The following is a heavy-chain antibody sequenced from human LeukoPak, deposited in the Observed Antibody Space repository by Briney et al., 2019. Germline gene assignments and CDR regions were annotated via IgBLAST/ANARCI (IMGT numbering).Heavy chain of an antibody. V-gene: IGHV3-30*18. Sequence: HAGGSLRLSCAASGFTFSSYGMHWVRQAPGKGLEWVAVISYDGSNKYYADSVKGRFTISRDNSKNTLYLQMNSLRAEDTAVYYCAKACRPIRVGYFDYWGQGTLVTVSS. CDR1: GFTFSSYG. J-gene: IGHJ4*02. CDR3: AKACRPIRVGYFDY. D-gene: IGHD1-26*01. CDR2: ISYDGSNK.